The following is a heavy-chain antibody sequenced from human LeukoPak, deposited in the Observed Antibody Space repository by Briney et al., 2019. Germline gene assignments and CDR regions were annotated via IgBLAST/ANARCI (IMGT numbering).Heavy chain of an antibody. J-gene: IGHJ4*02. CDR2: ISAYNGNT. CDR1: GYTFTSYG. Sequence: ASVKVSCKASGYTFTSYGISWVRQASGQGLEWMGWISAYNGNTNYAQKLQGRVTMTTDTSTSTAYMELRSLRSDDTAVYYCARDLTTYYDILTGLYYFDYWGQGTLVTVSS. CDR3: ARDLTTYYDILTGLYYFDY. V-gene: IGHV1-18*01. D-gene: IGHD3-9*01.